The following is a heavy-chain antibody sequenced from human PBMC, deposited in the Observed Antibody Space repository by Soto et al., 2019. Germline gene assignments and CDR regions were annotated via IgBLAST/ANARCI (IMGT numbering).Heavy chain of an antibody. CDR1: GFTFSSYA. CDR2: ISGSGEDT. CDR3: AKEQLERRFGFDY. D-gene: IGHD1-1*01. Sequence: EVQLLESGGGLVQPGGSLRLSCAASGFTFSSYAMSWVRQAPGKGLEWVSGISGSGEDTYYADSVEGRFTMSRDNSKDTQYLQINSPRADDTAVYYCAKEQLERRFGFDYWGQGALVTVSP. V-gene: IGHV3-23*01. J-gene: IGHJ4*02.